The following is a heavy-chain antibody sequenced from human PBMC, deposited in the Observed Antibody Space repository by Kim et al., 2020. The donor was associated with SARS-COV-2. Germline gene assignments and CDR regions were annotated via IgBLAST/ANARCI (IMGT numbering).Heavy chain of an antibody. Sequence: SETLSLTCTVSGGSINYYWSWIRQPPGKGLEWIGYIYYSGSADYNPSLKSRATISVDMFKKQFYLKLSSVTAVDTAVYFCARGEQWQDFDHWGQGTLVTVSS. J-gene: IGHJ4*02. CDR1: GGSINYY. D-gene: IGHD6-19*01. CDR2: IYYSGSA. CDR3: ARGEQWQDFDH. V-gene: IGHV4-59*13.